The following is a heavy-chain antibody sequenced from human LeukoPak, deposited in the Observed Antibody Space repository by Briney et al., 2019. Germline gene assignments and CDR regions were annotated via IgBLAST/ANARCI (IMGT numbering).Heavy chain of an antibody. CDR2: IYSGGSA. CDR3: ARDRYYYGSGSYYHGY. V-gene: IGHV3-53*01. J-gene: IGHJ4*02. Sequence: GGSLRLSCAASGFTVSSNYMSWVRQAPGKGLEWVSVIYSGGSAYYADSVKGRFTISRDNSKNTLYLQMNSLRAEDTAVYYCARDRYYYGSGSYYHGYWGQGTLVTVSS. D-gene: IGHD3-10*01. CDR1: GFTVSSNY.